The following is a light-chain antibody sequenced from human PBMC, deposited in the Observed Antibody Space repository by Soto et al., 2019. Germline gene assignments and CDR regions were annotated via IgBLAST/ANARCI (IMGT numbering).Light chain of an antibody. Sequence: EIVLTQSPGTLSLSPGERATLSCRASQSLTTRYLAWYQHIPGQAPRLLIYGASSRATGTPDRFSGSGSGTDFTLSISRLEVEDFAVYHCQQYGNAPITFGQGTRLEIK. V-gene: IGKV3-20*01. CDR1: QSLTTRY. CDR3: QQYGNAPIT. CDR2: GAS. J-gene: IGKJ5*01.